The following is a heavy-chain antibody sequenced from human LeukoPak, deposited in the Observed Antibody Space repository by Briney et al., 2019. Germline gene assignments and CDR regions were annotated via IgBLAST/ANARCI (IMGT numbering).Heavy chain of an antibody. CDR2: INHSGST. Sequence: SETLSLTCAVYGGSFSGYYWSWIRQPPGKGLEWIGEINHSGSTNYNPSLKSRVAISVDTSKNQFSLKLSSVTAADTAVYYCAGYSSGWLFDYWGQGTLVTVSS. CDR3: AGYSSGWLFDY. D-gene: IGHD6-19*01. J-gene: IGHJ4*02. V-gene: IGHV4-34*01. CDR1: GGSFSGYY.